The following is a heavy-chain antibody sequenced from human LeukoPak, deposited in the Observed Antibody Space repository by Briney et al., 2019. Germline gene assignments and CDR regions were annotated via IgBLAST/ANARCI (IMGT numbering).Heavy chain of an antibody. Sequence: GASVKVSCKASGYTFTGYYMHWVRQAPGQGLEWMGWINPNSGGTNYAQKFQGRVTMTRDTSISTVYMELSRLRSDDTAVYYCARSSSSSRYGFDYYDMDVWGQGATVTVSS. CDR1: GYTFTGYY. J-gene: IGHJ6*02. V-gene: IGHV1-2*02. CDR2: INPNSGGT. D-gene: IGHD6-13*01. CDR3: ARSSSSSRYGFDYYDMDV.